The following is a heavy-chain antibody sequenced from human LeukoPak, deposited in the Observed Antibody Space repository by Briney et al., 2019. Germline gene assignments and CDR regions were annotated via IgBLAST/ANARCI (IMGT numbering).Heavy chain of an antibody. D-gene: IGHD2-15*01. CDR1: GFTFDDYG. V-gene: IGHV3-20*04. CDR3: ARAGEGWPYLDP. Sequence: GGSLRLSCAASGFTFDDYGMSWVRQAPGKGLEWVSGINWNGGSTGYADSVKGRFTISRDNAKNSLYLQMNSLRDEDTAVYYCARAGEGWPYLDPWGQGTLVTVSS. J-gene: IGHJ5*02. CDR2: INWNGGST.